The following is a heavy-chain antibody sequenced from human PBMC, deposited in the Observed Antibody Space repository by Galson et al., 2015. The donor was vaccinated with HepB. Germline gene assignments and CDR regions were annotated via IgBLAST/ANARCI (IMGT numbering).Heavy chain of an antibody. Sequence: PALVKPTQTLTLTCTFSGFSLSTRGMCVSWIRQPPGKALEWLALIDWDDDKYYSTSLKTRLTISKDTSKNQVVLTMTNMDPVDTATYYCARLIAVAGNPSGSNFDYWGQGTLVTVSS. CDR2: IDWDDDK. J-gene: IGHJ4*02. D-gene: IGHD6-19*01. CDR1: GFSLSTRGMC. V-gene: IGHV2-70*01. CDR3: ARLIAVAGNPSGSNFDY.